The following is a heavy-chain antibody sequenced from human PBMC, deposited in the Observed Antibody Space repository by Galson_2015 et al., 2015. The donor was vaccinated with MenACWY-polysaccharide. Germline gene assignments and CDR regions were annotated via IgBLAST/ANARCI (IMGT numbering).Heavy chain of an antibody. CDR3: AKPQQGSATAFYSFDH. CDR1: GFSITSYA. D-gene: IGHD1-1*01. V-gene: IGHV3-23*01. CDR2: ISGSGSNT. Sequence: SLRLSCAASGFSITSYAVNWVRQAPGKGLEWVAAISGSGSNTQYADSVKGRFTISRDTSKNTLYLQMNSLRAEDMAIYYCAKPQQGSATAFYSFDHWGQGTLVTVSS. J-gene: IGHJ4*02.